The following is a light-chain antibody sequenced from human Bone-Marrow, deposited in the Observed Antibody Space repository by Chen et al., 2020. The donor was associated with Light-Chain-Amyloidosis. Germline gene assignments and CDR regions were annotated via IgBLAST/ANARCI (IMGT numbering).Light chain of an antibody. CDR3: QVWDRSSDRPV. CDR1: NIGSKS. J-gene: IGLJ3*02. Sequence: SYVLTQPSSVSVAPGQTATIACGGNNIGSKSVHWYQQTPGQAPLLGVSDDSDRPSGIPERLSGSNSGNTATLTISRVEAGDEADYYCQVWDRSSDRPVFGGGTKLTVL. CDR2: DDS. V-gene: IGLV3-21*02.